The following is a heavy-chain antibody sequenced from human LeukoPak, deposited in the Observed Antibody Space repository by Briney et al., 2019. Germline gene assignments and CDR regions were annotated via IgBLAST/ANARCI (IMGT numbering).Heavy chain of an antibody. CDR2: ISSSSSYI. D-gene: IGHD3-22*01. CDR3: AREAPMIVVVTNFDY. J-gene: IGHJ4*02. V-gene: IGHV3-21*01. Sequence: GGSLRLSCAASGFTFSSYSMNWVRQAPGKGLEWVSSISSSSSYIYYADSVKGRLTISRDNAKNSLYLQMNSLRAEDTAVYYCAREAPMIVVVTNFDYWGQGTLVTVSS. CDR1: GFTFSSYS.